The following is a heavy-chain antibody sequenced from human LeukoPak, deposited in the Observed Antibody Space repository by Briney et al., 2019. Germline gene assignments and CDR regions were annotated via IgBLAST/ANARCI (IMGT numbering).Heavy chain of an antibody. Sequence: GGSLRLSCAASGFTFSSYVMSWVRQAPGKGLEWVSAISGSGGSTYYADSVKGRFTISRDNSKNTLYMQMNSLSAEDTAVYYCAKSHDSSGSDYWGQGTLVTVSS. D-gene: IGHD3-22*01. CDR1: GFTFSSYV. V-gene: IGHV3-23*01. J-gene: IGHJ4*02. CDR2: ISGSGGST. CDR3: AKSHDSSGSDY.